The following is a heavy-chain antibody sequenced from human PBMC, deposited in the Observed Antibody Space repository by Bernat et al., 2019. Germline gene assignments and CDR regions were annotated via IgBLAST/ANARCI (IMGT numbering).Heavy chain of an antibody. Sequence: EVQLVESGGGLVQPGVSLKLSCAASGFTFSGSAMHWVRQASGKGLEWVGRIRSKANSYATAYAASVKGRFTISRDDSKNTAYLQMNSLKTEDTAVYYCTRHGTSTYYYYYGMDVWGQGTTVTVSS. V-gene: IGHV3-73*01. CDR3: TRHGTSTYYYYYGMDV. CDR2: IRSKANSYAT. CDR1: GFTFSGSA. J-gene: IGHJ6*02. D-gene: IGHD1-26*01.